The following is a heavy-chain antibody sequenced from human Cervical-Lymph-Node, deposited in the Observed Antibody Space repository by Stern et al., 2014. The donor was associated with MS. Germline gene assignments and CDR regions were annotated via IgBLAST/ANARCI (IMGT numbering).Heavy chain of an antibody. D-gene: IGHD2-15*01. CDR3: ARFAAGPAVTTNYYGMDV. J-gene: IGHJ6*02. CDR1: GVSIRLYY. V-gene: IGHV4-59*01. Sequence: QLQLQESGPGLVKPSETLSLICAVSGVSIRLYYWSWIRQLPGKGLACIGYIAYSGSTSYNPSLRSRVSISVDTSKKQVSLRLTSVTAADTAVYYCARFAAGPAVTTNYYGMDVWGQGTTVTVSS. CDR2: IAYSGST.